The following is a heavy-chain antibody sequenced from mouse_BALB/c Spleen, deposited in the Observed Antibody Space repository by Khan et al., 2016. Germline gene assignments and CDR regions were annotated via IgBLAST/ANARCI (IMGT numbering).Heavy chain of an antibody. CDR3: TRFGTNWDFDY. J-gene: IGHJ2*01. CDR1: GFTFSDAW. CDR2: VRTKANNHAT. D-gene: IGHD4-1*01. V-gene: IGHV6-6*01. Sequence: EVKLEESGGGLVQPGGSMKLSCAASGFTFSDAWMDLVRQSPEKGLEWVAEVRTKANNHATYYAESVNGRFTISRDDSRSSVYLQMNSLRPEDTGIYYCTRFGTNWDFDYWGQGTTLTVSS.